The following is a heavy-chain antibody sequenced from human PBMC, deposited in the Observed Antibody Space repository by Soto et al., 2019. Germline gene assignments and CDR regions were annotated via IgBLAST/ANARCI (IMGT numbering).Heavy chain of an antibody. D-gene: IGHD2-2*01. CDR3: ARGDYCSSTSCYIEVDY. V-gene: IGHV1-18*01. CDR2: IGAYNGNT. CDR1: GYTFTSYG. J-gene: IGHJ4*02. Sequence: ASVKVSCKASGYTFTSYGISWVRQAPGQGLEWMGWIGAYNGNTNYAQKLQGRVTMTTDTSTSTAYMELRSLRSDDTAVYYCARGDYCSSTSCYIEVDYWGQGTLVTVSS.